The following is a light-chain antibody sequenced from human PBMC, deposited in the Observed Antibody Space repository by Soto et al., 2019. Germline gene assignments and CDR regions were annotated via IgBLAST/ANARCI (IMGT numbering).Light chain of an antibody. J-gene: IGKJ1*01. V-gene: IGKV1-39*01. CDR3: QQSYSALTWT. CDR1: QSIASY. Sequence: DIQMTQSPSSLSASVGDRVTITCRASQSIASYLNWYQQKPGKAPTLLIYGASSLQGGVPSRFSGSGSGTDFTLTISSLQPEDFATYYCQQSYSALTWTFGQGTKVEIK. CDR2: GAS.